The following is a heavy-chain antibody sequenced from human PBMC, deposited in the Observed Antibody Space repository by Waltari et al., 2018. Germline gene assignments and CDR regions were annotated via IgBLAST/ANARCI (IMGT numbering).Heavy chain of an antibody. V-gene: IGHV4-34*01. D-gene: IGHD4-17*01. J-gene: IGHJ3*02. CDR3: ARGIYGDYLEDGAFDI. Sequence: QVQLQQWGAGLLKPSETLSLTCAVYGGSFSGYYWSWIRQPPGKGLEWIGEINHSGSTNYNPSLKSRFTISRDNAKNSLYLQMNSLRAEDTAVYYCARGIYGDYLEDGAFDIWGQGTMVTVSS. CDR2: INHSGST. CDR1: GGSFSGYY.